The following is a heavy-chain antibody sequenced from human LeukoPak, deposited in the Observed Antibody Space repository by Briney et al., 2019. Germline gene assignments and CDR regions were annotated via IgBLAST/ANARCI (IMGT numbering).Heavy chain of an antibody. Sequence: SETLSLTCAVSGGSISSSNWWSWVRQPPGKGLEWIGEIYHSGSTNYNPSLKSRVTISVDKSKNQFSLKLSSVTAADTAVYYCARSPVVPAAPPLDYGGQGTLVTVSS. D-gene: IGHD2-2*01. CDR1: GGSISSSNW. V-gene: IGHV4-4*02. CDR2: IYHSGST. J-gene: IGHJ4*02. CDR3: ARSPVVPAAPPLDY.